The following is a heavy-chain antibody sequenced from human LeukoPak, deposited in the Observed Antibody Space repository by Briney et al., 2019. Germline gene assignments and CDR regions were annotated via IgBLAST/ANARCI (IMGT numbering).Heavy chain of an antibody. D-gene: IGHD5-18*01. CDR3: AIIFIRNGYSSYFDC. J-gene: IGHJ4*02. CDR2: VYQSGTT. V-gene: IGHV4-38-2*02. CDR1: GFSITSGHY. Sequence: SETLSLTCTVSGFSITSGHYWSWVRQPPGAGREWIGRVYQSGTTYYNPSLKTRVTTSVDMSKNQFSLRLRPVTAADTAVYYCAIIFIRNGYSSYFDCWGQGTLVTVSS.